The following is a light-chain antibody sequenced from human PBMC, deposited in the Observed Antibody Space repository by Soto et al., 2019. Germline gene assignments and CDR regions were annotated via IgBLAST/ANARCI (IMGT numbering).Light chain of an antibody. Sequence: EIVLTQSPATLSLSPGERATLSFRASQSVSSYLAWYPQEPGQAPRLLIYDASNRATGISARFSGSGSGTDFTPTLSSLEPEAFPVSYCQQRSKWPPEVTVGPGPRLEIK. J-gene: IGKJ5*01. CDR1: QSVSSY. V-gene: IGKV3-11*01. CDR2: DAS. CDR3: QQRSKWPPEVT.